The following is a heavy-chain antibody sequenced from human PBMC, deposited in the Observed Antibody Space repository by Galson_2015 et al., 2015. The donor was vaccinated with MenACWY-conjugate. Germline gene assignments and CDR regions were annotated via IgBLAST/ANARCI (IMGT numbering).Heavy chain of an antibody. CDR1: GFTFTGYE. CDR3: ARVGTWIHQYFYYMDV. Sequence: LRLSCAASGFTFTGYEFNWVRQAPGTGLEWLSYISKSGSPIYYADSVKGRFTISRDNIKKSLFLEMNSLRAGNTGVYYCARVGTWIHQYFYYMDVWGKGTTVTASS. V-gene: IGHV3-48*03. D-gene: IGHD5-18*01. CDR2: ISKSGSPI. J-gene: IGHJ6*03.